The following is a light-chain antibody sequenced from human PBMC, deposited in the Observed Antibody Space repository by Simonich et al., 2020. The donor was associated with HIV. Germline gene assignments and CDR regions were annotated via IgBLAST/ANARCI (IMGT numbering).Light chain of an antibody. Sequence: QSALTQSASVSGSPGQSITISCTGTSSDVGNYNLVSWYQQHPGKAPKLMIYEDSKRPSGVSNRFSVSKSGNTASLTISGRQAEDEADYYCCSYTSSSTLVFGGGTKLTVL. CDR2: EDS. CDR1: SSDVGNYNL. V-gene: IGLV2-14*02. J-gene: IGLJ3*02. CDR3: CSYTSSSTLV.